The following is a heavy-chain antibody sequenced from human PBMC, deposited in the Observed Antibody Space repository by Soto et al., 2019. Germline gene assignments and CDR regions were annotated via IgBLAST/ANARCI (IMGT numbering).Heavy chain of an antibody. CDR1: GYTFTSYD. V-gene: IGHV1-8*01. CDR3: ARAERDLDY. Sequence: GASVKVSCKASGYTFTSYDINWVRQATGQGLEWMGWMNPNSGNTGYAQKFQGRVTMTRDTSTSTVYMELSSLRSEDTAVYYCARAERDLDYWGQGTLVTVSS. J-gene: IGHJ4*02. CDR2: MNPNSGNT.